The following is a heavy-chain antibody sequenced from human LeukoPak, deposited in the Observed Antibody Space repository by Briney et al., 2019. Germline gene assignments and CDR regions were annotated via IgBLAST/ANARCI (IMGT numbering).Heavy chain of an antibody. CDR3: ARHKTEYYFDF. J-gene: IGHJ4*02. CDR2: IYYSGTT. D-gene: IGHD3-10*01. CDR1: GGSFSGYY. Sequence: PSETLSLTCAVYGGSFSGYYWGWIRQPPGKGLEWIASIYYSGTTHHNPSLKSRVTISVDTSKNQFSLKLGSVTAADTAVYYCARHKTEYYFDFWGQGTLVTVSS. V-gene: IGHV4-39*01.